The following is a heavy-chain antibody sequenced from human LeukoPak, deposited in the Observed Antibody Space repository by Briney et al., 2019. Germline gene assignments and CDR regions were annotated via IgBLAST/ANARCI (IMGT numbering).Heavy chain of an antibody. CDR1: GGSISSYY. CDR3: ARSVEGYCSGGSCYSYYYYMDV. D-gene: IGHD2-15*01. J-gene: IGHJ6*03. V-gene: IGHV4-59*01. CDR2: IYYSGST. Sequence: PSETLSLTCTVSGGSISSYYWSWIRQPPGKGLEWIGYIYYSGSTNYNPSLKSRVTISVDTSKNQFSLKLSSVTAADTAVYYCARSVEGYCSGGSCYSYYYYMDVWGKGTTVTVPS.